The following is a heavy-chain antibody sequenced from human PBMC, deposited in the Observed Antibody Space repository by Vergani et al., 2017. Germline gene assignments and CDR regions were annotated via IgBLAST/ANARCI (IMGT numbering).Heavy chain of an antibody. CDR1: GFSFRNAW. CDR2: IKSTFDRGTT. CDR3: PTDPRYCGDGSCYWLRDHHYYGMDV. D-gene: IGHD2-21*01. J-gene: IGHJ6*02. V-gene: IGHV3-15*07. Sequence: EVQLVESGGGIVKPGGSLRLSCVASGFSFRNAWMHWVRRTPGKGLEWVCRIKSTFDRGTTDYTAAVKGRFTISRDDSKNTLFLQMNGLKTEDIGVYYCPTDPRYCGDGSCYWLRDHHYYGMDVWGQGTTVTVSS.